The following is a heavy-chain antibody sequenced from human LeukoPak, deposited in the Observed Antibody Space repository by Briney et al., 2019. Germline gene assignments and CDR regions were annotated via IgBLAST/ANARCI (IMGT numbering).Heavy chain of an antibody. CDR2: ISSSSSTI. Sequence: GGSLRLSCVASAFTFSSYTMNWVRQAPGKGLEWVSCISSSSSTICYADSVKGRFTISRDNAKNSLFLHMNSLRDGDTAVYYCARDRSGNYHFDYWGQGTLVTVSS. J-gene: IGHJ4*02. V-gene: IGHV3-48*02. D-gene: IGHD1-26*01. CDR3: ARDRSGNYHFDY. CDR1: AFTFSSYT.